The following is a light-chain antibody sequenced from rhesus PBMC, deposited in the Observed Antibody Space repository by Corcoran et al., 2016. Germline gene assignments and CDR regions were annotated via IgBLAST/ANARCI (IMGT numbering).Light chain of an antibody. CDR3: QQYSSSPYS. Sequence: DIQMTQSPSSLSASVGDTVTITCRASQGISSYLNWFQLKPGKAPKLLIYAATTLQSGVPSRFSGSVSGKDFTLTISSLQPEDFATYYCQQYSSSPYSFGQGTKVEIK. V-gene: IGKV1-28*02. CDR2: AAT. CDR1: QGISSY. J-gene: IGKJ2*01.